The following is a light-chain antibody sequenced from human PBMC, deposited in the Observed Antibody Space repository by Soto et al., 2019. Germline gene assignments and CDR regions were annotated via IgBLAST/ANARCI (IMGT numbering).Light chain of an antibody. V-gene: IGLV2-14*03. CDR2: DVT. CDR1: SSDVGVYNY. Sequence: QSVLTQPASVSGSPGQSITISCTGTSSDVGVYNYVCWYQQHPGKAPKLMIYDVTNRPSGVSSRFSGSKSRNTASLTISGLQAEDEADYYCNSYTGSSSPYVFGTGTKVTVL. CDR3: NSYTGSSSPYV. J-gene: IGLJ1*01.